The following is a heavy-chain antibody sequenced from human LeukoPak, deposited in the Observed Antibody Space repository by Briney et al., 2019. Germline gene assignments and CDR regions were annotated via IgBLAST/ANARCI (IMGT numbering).Heavy chain of an antibody. CDR3: ARDTKNYDFWSGYWACDY. D-gene: IGHD3-3*01. CDR2: LSDYNGNT. CDR1: GYTFSIYR. Sequence: ASVKVSCKASGYTFSIYRISWVRQAPGQGLEWLGWLSDYNGNTNYAQKLQGRVTMTTDTSTSTAYMELRSLRSDDTAVYYCARDTKNYDFWSGYWACDYWGQGTLVTVSS. V-gene: IGHV1-18*01. J-gene: IGHJ4*02.